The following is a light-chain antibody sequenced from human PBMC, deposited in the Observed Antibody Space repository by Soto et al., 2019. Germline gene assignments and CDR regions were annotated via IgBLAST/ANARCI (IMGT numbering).Light chain of an antibody. CDR1: SSDVGSSNG. CDR3: SSYTSSNTYV. J-gene: IGLJ1*01. CDR2: DVS. Sequence: QSALTQPPSVSGSPGQSVAISCTGTSSDVGSSNGVSWYQQPPGTAPKLMIYDVSNRPSGVPDRFSGSKSGNTASLTISGLRAEDEADYYCSSYTSSNTYVFGTGTKVAFL. V-gene: IGLV2-18*02.